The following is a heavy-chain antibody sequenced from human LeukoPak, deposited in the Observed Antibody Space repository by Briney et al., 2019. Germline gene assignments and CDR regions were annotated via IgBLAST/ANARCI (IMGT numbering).Heavy chain of an antibody. Sequence: ASVKVSCKASGYTFTGYYMHWVRQAPGQGLEWMGWMNPNSGNTGYAQKFQGRVTMTRNTSISTAYMELSSLRSEDTAVYYCAREGSDSSDSHYYYYMDVWGKGTTVTVSS. J-gene: IGHJ6*03. CDR1: GYTFTGYY. CDR2: MNPNSGNT. CDR3: AREGSDSSDSHYYYYMDV. D-gene: IGHD3-22*01. V-gene: IGHV1-8*02.